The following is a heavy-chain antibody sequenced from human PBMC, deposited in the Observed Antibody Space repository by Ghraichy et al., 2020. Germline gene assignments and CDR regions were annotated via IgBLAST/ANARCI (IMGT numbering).Heavy chain of an antibody. J-gene: IGHJ4*02. V-gene: IGHV3-7*01. CDR2: IKQDGSEK. CDR1: GFTFSSYW. D-gene: IGHD5-12*01. Sequence: GESLNISCAASGFTFSSYWMSWVRQAPGKGLEWVANIKQDGSEKYYVDSVKGRFTISRDNAKNSLYLQMNSLRAEDTAVYYCARARVGSGYDPLDYWGQGTLVTVSS. CDR3: ARARVGSGYDPLDY.